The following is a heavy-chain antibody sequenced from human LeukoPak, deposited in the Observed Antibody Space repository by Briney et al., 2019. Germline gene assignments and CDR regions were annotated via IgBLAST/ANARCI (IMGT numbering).Heavy chain of an antibody. CDR1: GFTFSSYW. J-gene: IGHJ4*02. Sequence: GGSLRLSCAASGFTFSSYWMHWVRQAPGKGLEWVGRIRSKTDGGTTDYAAPVKGRFTISRDDSKNTLYLQINSLKTEDTAVYYCTTLYGSGSYYWGQGTLVTVSS. CDR3: TTLYGSGSYY. CDR2: IRSKTDGGTT. V-gene: IGHV3-15*01. D-gene: IGHD3-10*01.